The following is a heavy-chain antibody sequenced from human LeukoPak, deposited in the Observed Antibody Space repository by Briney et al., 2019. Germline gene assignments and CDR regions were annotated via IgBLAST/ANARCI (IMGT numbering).Heavy chain of an antibody. J-gene: IGHJ4*02. CDR2: IYTSGST. D-gene: IGHD3-10*01. CDR1: GVSISSYY. Sequence: SETLSLTCTVSGVSISSYYWSWIRQPAGKGLEWIGRIYTSGSTNHNPSLKSRVTMSVDKTNNKLSLKLSSVTAADTAVYYCARGAYHYGWGSYYFDYWGQGTLVTVSS. CDR3: ARGAYHYGWGSYYFDY. V-gene: IGHV4-4*07.